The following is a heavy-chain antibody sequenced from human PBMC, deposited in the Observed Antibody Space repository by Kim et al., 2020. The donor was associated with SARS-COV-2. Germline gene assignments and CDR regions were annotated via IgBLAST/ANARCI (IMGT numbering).Heavy chain of an antibody. CDR1: GDSVSSGRGT. Sequence: QTLSLTCAISGDSVSSGRGTWNWIRQSPSRGLEWLGRIYYRSKWSSDYALSVKSRITISPDTSKNQFSLQLNFVTPEDTAVYYCVKGTRELSSSFFVYWGQGTLVTVSS. CDR3: VKGTRELSSSFFVY. D-gene: IGHD6-13*01. J-gene: IGHJ4*02. CDR2: IYYRSKWSS. V-gene: IGHV6-1*01.